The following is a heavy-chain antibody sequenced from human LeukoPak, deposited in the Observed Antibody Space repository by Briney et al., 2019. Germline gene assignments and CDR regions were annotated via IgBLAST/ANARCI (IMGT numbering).Heavy chain of an antibody. CDR1: GYTFTSYY. V-gene: IGHV1-46*01. CDR3: ARDLSTAMGDVSYYYYGMDV. D-gene: IGHD5-18*01. Sequence: GASVKVSCKASGYTFTSYYMHWVRQAPGQGLEWMGIINPSGGSTSYAQKFQGRVTMTRDTSTSTVYMELSSLRSEDTAVYYCARDLSTAMGDVSYYYYGMDVWGQGTTVTVSS. CDR2: INPSGGST. J-gene: IGHJ6*02.